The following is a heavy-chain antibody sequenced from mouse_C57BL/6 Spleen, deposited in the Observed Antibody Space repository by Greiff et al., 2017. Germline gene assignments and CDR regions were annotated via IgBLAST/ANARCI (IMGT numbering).Heavy chain of an antibody. V-gene: IGHV14-3*01. CDR1: GYTFTSYW. J-gene: IGHJ3*01. Sequence: VQLQQSGAELAKPGASVKLSCKASGYTFTSYWMHWVKQRPEQGLEWIGRIDPANGNTKYAPKFQGKATITADTSSNTAYLQLSSLTSEDTAIYYCASGDLSSAYWGQGTLVTVSA. CDR2: IDPANGNT. CDR3: ASGDLSSAY.